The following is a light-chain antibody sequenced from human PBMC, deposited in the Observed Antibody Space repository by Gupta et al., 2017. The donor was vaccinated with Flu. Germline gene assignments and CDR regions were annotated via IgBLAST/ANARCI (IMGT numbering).Light chain of an antibody. J-gene: IGKJ4*01. CDR1: QSVSSY. Sequence: SPSSLSASVGDRVTITCRASQSVSSYLNWYQQKPGKAPKLLIYAASTVQSGIPSRFGGSGSGTDFTLTISSLQPEDFATYYWQLSSRAPLSIGGGTKVEVK. CDR2: AAS. CDR3: QLSSRAPLS. V-gene: IGKV1-39*01.